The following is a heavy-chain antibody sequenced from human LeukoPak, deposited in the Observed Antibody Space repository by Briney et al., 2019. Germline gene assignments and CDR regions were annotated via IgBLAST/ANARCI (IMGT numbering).Heavy chain of an antibody. CDR2: IIPIFGTA. V-gene: IGHV1-69*13. J-gene: IGHJ6*03. CDR1: GGTFSSYA. CDR3: ARACSGGNCYSGGLGYMDV. Sequence: GASVKVSCKASGGTFSSYAISWVRQAPGQGLEWMGGIIPIFGTANYAQKFQGRVTITADESTSTAYMELSSLRSEDTAVYYCARACSGGNCYSGGLGYMDVWGQGTTVTISS. D-gene: IGHD2-15*01.